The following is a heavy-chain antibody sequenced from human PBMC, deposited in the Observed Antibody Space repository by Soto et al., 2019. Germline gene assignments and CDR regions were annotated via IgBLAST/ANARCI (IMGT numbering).Heavy chain of an antibody. V-gene: IGHV4-59*08. CDR2: IYYSGST. Sequence: SETLSLTCTVSGGSISTYYWSWIRQPPGKGLEWIGFIYYSGSTNYNPSLKSRVTISVDTSKNQFSLKLSSVTAADTAVYYCARHLGTMVRGVPLDPWGQGTLVTVSS. D-gene: IGHD3-10*01. CDR1: GGSISTYY. CDR3: ARHLGTMVRGVPLDP. J-gene: IGHJ5*02.